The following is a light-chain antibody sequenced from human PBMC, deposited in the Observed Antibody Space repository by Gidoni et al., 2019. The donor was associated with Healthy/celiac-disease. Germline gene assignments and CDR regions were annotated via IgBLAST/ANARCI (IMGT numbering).Light chain of an antibody. CDR3: QKYNSAPRT. CDR1: QGISNY. CDR2: AAS. J-gene: IGKJ1*01. V-gene: IGKV1-27*01. Sequence: DIQMTQSPSSLSASVGDRVTITCRASQGISNYLAWYQQKPGKVPKLLIYAASTLQSGVPSRFRGSGSGTDFTLTISSPQPEDVATYYCQKYNSAPRTFGQGTKVEIK.